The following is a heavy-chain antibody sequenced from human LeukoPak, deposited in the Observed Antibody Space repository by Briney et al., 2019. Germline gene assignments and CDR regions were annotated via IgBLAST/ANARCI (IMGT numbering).Heavy chain of an antibody. J-gene: IGHJ4*02. CDR1: GFTFSSYS. D-gene: IGHD3-16*01. CDR3: ARVDYVDEGWGY. CDR2: ISSSSSYI. Sequence: GGSLRLSCAASGFTFSSYSMNWVRQAPGKGLEWVSSISSSSSYIYYADSVKGRFTISRDNAKNSLYLQMNSLRAEDTAVYYCARVDYVDEGWGYWGQGTLVTVSS. V-gene: IGHV3-21*01.